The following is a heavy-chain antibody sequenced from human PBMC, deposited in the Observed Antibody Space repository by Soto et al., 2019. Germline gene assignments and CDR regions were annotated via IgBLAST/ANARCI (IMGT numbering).Heavy chain of an antibody. CDR3: ARDLTTDGVYNYYYYGMDV. CDR1: GFTFSSYS. D-gene: IGHD1-1*01. V-gene: IGHV3-21*01. J-gene: IGHJ6*02. Sequence: GGSLRLSCAASGFTFSSYSMNWVRQAPGKGLEWVSSISSSSSYIYYADSVKGRFTISRDNAKNSLYLQMNSLRAEDTAVYYCARDLTTDGVYNYYYYGMDVWGQGTTVTVSS. CDR2: ISSSSSYI.